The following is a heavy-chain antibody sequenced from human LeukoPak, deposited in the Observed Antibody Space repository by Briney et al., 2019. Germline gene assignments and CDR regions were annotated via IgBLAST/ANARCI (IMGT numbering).Heavy chain of an antibody. CDR2: INPNTGDT. D-gene: IGHD3-22*01. Sequence: GASVKVSCKASGYTFTGYYMHWVRQAPGKGLEWMGCINPNTGDTSFAQKFQGRVTLTRDTSISTAYMELSRLKSDDTAVYYCARLFNYYDNSGYYQYYFDYWGQGTLVTVSS. J-gene: IGHJ4*02. CDR1: GYTFTGYY. V-gene: IGHV1-2*02. CDR3: ARLFNYYDNSGYYQYYFDY.